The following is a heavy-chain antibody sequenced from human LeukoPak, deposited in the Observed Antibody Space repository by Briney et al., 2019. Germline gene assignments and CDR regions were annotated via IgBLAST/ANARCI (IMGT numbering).Heavy chain of an antibody. D-gene: IGHD1/OR15-1a*01. V-gene: IGHV3-11*04. CDR2: ISSSGSTI. CDR3: ARENNPGNWFDP. CDR1: GFTFSDYY. Sequence: GGSLRLSCAASGFTFSDYYMGWIRQAPGKGLEWVSYISSSGSTIYYADSVKGRFTISSDNAKNSLYLQMNSLRAEDTAVYYCARENNPGNWFDPWGQGTLVTVSS. J-gene: IGHJ5*02.